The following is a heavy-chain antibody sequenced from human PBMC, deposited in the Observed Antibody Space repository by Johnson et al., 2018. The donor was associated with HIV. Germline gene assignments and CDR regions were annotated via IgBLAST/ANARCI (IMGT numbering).Heavy chain of an antibody. CDR1: GFTFTTYS. J-gene: IGHJ3*02. Sequence: QVQLVESGGGVVQPGRSLRLSCAASGFTFTTYSMHWVRQAPGTGLEWVAVISYDGTNKNYADSVTGRFPISRDNSKNTLYLQMNSLRAEDTAVYYCAKDLFSAAAGTRNAFDIWGQGTMVTVSS. CDR2: ISYDGTNK. CDR3: AKDLFSAAAGTRNAFDI. D-gene: IGHD6-13*01. V-gene: IGHV3-30-3*01.